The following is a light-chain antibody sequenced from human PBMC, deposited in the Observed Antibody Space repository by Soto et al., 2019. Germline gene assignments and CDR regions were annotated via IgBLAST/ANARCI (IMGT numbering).Light chain of an antibody. CDR2: GAS. Sequence: DIVLTQSPGTLSLSPGERATLSCRASQSVSGSSLAWYQQKPGQTPRLLIYGASSRATGIPDRFSGSGSGADFTLTISRLEPEDFAVYYCQQYGSSPLTFGGGTKVEI. CDR3: QQYGSSPLT. CDR1: QSVSGSS. J-gene: IGKJ4*01. V-gene: IGKV3-20*01.